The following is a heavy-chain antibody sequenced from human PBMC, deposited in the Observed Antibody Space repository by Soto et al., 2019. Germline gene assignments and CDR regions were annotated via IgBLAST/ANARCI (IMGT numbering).Heavy chain of an antibody. CDR2: IFHDGNT. D-gene: IGHD2-8*02. J-gene: IGHJ5*02. Sequence: PSETLSLTCAVSGASIGSGGWWSWVLQPPGKGLEWIAEIFHDGNTNYSPSLKSRVTISVDKSQNQFSLNVYSVTAADTAVYYCARHEGWTGPDQWGQGTLVTVSS. CDR3: ARHEGWTGPDQ. V-gene: IGHV4-4*02. CDR1: GASIGSGGW.